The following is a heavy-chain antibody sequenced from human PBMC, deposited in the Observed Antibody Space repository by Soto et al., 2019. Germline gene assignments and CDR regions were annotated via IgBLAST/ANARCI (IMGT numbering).Heavy chain of an antibody. J-gene: IGHJ6*02. CDR3: ASLPSFYYGSGYGMDV. D-gene: IGHD3-10*01. CDR1: GGTFRSNA. CDR2: LIPIFGTT. Sequence: QVQLVQSGTEVKKPGSSVKVSCKASGGTFRSNAISWVRQAPGQGLEWMRGLIPIFGTTNYAQKFQGRVTITADESASTAYMELSSLRSDDTAVYYCASLPSFYYGSGYGMDVWGQGTTVIVSS. V-gene: IGHV1-69*01.